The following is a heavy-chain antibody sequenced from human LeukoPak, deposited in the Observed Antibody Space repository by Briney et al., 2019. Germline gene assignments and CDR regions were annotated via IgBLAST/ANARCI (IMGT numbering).Heavy chain of an antibody. CDR3: VRGNDYGGPHY. V-gene: IGHV3-23*01. CDR1: GFTFSSNA. Sequence: HPGGSLRLSCAASGFTFSSNAMNWVRQAPGKGLEWVSGITGSGDSTYYADSVKGRFTISRDNSKNTVYLQMNSLRAEDAAVYYCVRGNDYGGPHYWGQGTLVTVSS. D-gene: IGHD4-23*01. CDR2: ITGSGDST. J-gene: IGHJ4*02.